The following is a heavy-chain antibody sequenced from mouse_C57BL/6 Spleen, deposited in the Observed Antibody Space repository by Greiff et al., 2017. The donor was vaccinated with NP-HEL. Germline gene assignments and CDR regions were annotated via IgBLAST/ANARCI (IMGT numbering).Heavy chain of an antibody. Sequence: QVQLQQSGAELVKPGASVKISCKASGYAFSSYWMNWVKQRPGKGLEWIGQIYPGDGDTNYNGKFTGKATLTADKSSSTAYMQLSSLTSEDSAVYFCARYYRRDYFDYWGQGTTLTVSS. V-gene: IGHV1-80*01. CDR2: IYPGDGDT. CDR1: GYAFSSYW. J-gene: IGHJ2*01. D-gene: IGHD2-14*01. CDR3: ARYYRRDYFDY.